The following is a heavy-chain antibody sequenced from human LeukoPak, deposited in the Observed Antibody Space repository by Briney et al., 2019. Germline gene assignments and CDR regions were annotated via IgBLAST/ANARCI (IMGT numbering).Heavy chain of an antibody. J-gene: IGHJ3*02. CDR3: ARGGMTHYDFWSGAMYAFDI. Sequence: ASVNVSCTASGYTFTGYYMHWVRQAPGQGLEWMGWINPNSGGTNYAQKFQGRVTMNRDTSISTAYMELSRLRSDDTAVYYCARGGMTHYDFWSGAMYAFDIWGQGTMVTVSS. CDR2: INPNSGGT. D-gene: IGHD3-3*01. CDR1: GYTFTGYY. V-gene: IGHV1-2*02.